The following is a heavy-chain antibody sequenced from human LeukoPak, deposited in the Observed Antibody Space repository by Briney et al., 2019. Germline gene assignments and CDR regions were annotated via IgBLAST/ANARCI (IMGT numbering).Heavy chain of an antibody. CDR2: IIPIFGTA. CDR1: GGTFSSYA. V-gene: IGHV1-69*13. D-gene: IGHD5-12*01. Sequence: ASVKVSCKASGGTFSSYAISWVRQAPGQGLEWMGGIIPIFGTANYAQKFQGRVTITADESTSTAYMELSRLRSDDTAVYYCARVNRGYSGYEFSYWGQGTLVTVSS. CDR3: ARVNRGYSGYEFSY. J-gene: IGHJ4*02.